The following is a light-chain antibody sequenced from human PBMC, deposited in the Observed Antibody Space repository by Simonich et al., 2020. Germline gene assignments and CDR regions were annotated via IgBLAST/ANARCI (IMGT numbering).Light chain of an antibody. Sequence: EIVLTQSPGTLSLSPGERATLSCRASQSVSSSYLAWYQQKPGLAPKLLIYDASRRATGIPDRLSGSGSGTDFTLTISRLEPEDFAVYYCQQYGSSPWTFGQGTKVEIK. V-gene: IGKV3D-20*01. J-gene: IGKJ1*01. CDR3: QQYGSSPWT. CDR2: DAS. CDR1: QSVSSSY.